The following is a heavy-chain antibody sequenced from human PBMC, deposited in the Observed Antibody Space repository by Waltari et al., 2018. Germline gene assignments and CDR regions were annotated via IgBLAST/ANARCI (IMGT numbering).Heavy chain of an antibody. CDR1: GYTFTSYA. D-gene: IGHD2-15*01. Sequence: QVQLVQSGAEVKKPGASVKVSCKASGYTFTSYAMHWVRQAPGQRIEWMGSINAGNCNTKYSHKFQHGITITRDTSASTAYIELSSLRSEETAVYYCAREVYGGNEGFQHWGQGTLVSVAS. J-gene: IGHJ1*01. CDR3: AREVYGGNEGFQH. CDR2: INAGNCNT. V-gene: IGHV1-3*01.